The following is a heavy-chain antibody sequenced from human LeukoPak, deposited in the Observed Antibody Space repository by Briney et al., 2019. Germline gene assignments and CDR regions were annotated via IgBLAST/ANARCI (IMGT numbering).Heavy chain of an antibody. CDR2: ISYDGSNK. V-gene: IGHV3-30*18. D-gene: IGHD2-15*01. J-gene: IGHJ5*02. CDR1: GFTFSSYG. CDR3: AKDSAAVAATPGWFDP. Sequence: GGSLRLSCAACGFTFSSYGMHWVRQAPGKGLEWVAVISYDGSNKYYADSVKGRFTISRANSKNTLYLQMNSLRAEDTAAYYCAKDSAAVAATPGWFDPWGQGTLVTVSS.